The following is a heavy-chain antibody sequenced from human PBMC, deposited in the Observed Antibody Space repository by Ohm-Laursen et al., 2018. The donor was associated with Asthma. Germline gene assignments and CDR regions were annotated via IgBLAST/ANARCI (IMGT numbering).Heavy chain of an antibody. V-gene: IGHV3-33*01. CDR1: GFIFKNYG. J-gene: IGHJ6*02. CDR2: IWNDGSDK. Sequence: SLRLSCSASGFIFKNYGMHWVRQAPGKGLEWVAVIWNDGSDKFYADSVKGRFTISRDNSKKTLYLQLNSLRAEDTAEYYYARDEYCSGGSCLDSGMDVWGQGTTVTVSS. D-gene: IGHD2-15*01. CDR3: ARDEYCSGGSCLDSGMDV.